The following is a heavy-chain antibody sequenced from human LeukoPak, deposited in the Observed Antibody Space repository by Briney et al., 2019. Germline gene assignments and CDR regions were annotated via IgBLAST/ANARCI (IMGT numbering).Heavy chain of an antibody. CDR3: ARWYLAYYGMDV. CDR1: GFTVSSNY. Sequence: AGGSLRLSCAVSGFTVSSNYMSWVRQAPGKGLEWVSVIYSGGSTYYADSVKGRFTISRDNSKNTLYLQMNSLRAEDTAVYYCARWYLAYYGMDVWGQGTTVAVSS. D-gene: IGHD4-23*01. CDR2: IYSGGST. V-gene: IGHV3-53*01. J-gene: IGHJ6*02.